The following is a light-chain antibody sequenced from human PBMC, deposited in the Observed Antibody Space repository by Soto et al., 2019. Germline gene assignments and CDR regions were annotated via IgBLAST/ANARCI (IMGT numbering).Light chain of an antibody. CDR3: SSYTSSSTRV. CDR1: SSDIGGYNH. V-gene: IGLV2-14*01. J-gene: IGLJ1*01. CDR2: DVS. Sequence: QSALTQPASVSGSPGQSFPIFCTGISSDIGGYNHVSWYQQHPGKAPQLMIYDVSNRPSGVSNRFSGSESANTASLTISGLQAEDEADYYCSSYTSSSTRVFGTGTRSPS.